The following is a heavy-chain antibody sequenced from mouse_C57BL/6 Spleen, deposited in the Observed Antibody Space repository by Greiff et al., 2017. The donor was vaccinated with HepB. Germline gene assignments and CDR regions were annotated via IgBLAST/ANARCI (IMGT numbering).Heavy chain of an antibody. Sequence: EVQRVESGGDLVKPGGSLKLSCAASGFTFSSYGMSWVRQTPDKRLEWVATISSGGSYTYYPDSVKGRFTISRDNAKNTLYLQMSSLKSEDTAMYYCARQGGSMVTPYWYFDVWGTGTTVTVSS. CDR3: ARQGGSMVTPYWYFDV. J-gene: IGHJ1*03. CDR1: GFTFSSYG. V-gene: IGHV5-6*01. D-gene: IGHD2-1*01. CDR2: ISSGGSYT.